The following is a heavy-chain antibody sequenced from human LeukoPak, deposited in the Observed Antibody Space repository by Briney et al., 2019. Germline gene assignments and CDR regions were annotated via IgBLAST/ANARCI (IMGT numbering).Heavy chain of an antibody. CDR3: ARASEYAFDT. Sequence: NTSETLSLTCTVSGGSISSGGYYWSWIRQHPGKGLEWIGYIYYSGSTYYNPSLKSRVTISVDTSKNQFSLKLSSVTAADTAVYYCARASEYAFDTWGQGTMVTVSS. J-gene: IGHJ3*02. V-gene: IGHV4-31*03. CDR2: IYYSGST. CDR1: GGSISSGGYY.